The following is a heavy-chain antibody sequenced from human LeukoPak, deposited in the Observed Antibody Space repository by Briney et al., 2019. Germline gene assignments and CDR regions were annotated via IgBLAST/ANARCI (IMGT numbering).Heavy chain of an antibody. D-gene: IGHD2-2*01. V-gene: IGHV4-61*02. CDR1: GGSISSGGYS. CDR2: IYTSGST. CDR3: AKVKVVNNYYYGMDV. Sequence: SETLSLTCAVSGGSISSGGYSWSWIRQPAGKGLEWIGRIYTSGSTNYNPSLKTRVTISVDTSKNQFSLKLSSVTAADTAVYYCAKVKVVNNYYYGMDVWGQGTTVTVS. J-gene: IGHJ6*02.